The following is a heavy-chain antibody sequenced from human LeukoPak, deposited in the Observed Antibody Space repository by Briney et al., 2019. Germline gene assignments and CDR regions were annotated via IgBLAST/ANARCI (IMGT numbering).Heavy chain of an antibody. D-gene: IGHD3-22*01. Sequence: GESLKISCKGSGYSFSTYWIAWVRQMPGKGLEWMGIIYPGDSHTRYSPSFQGQVTISADKSSSTAYLQWSSLKASDTAIYYCARLIPSSGRYYFDYWGQGTLVTVSS. CDR3: ARLIPSSGRYYFDY. V-gene: IGHV5-51*01. J-gene: IGHJ4*02. CDR1: GYSFSTYW. CDR2: IYPGDSHT.